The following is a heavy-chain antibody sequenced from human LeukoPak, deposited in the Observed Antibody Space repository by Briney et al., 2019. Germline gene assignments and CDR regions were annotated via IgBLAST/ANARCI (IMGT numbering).Heavy chain of an antibody. Sequence: ASVKVSCKASGYTFTGYYIHWVRQAPGQRLEWMGWINPNSGGVKYAQKFQGRVTMTRDTSISTACLELTRLRSDDSAIYYCGRDRALAGTAPDAFDIWGQGTMVTVSS. J-gene: IGHJ3*02. V-gene: IGHV1-2*02. CDR2: INPNSGGV. CDR3: GRDRALAGTAPDAFDI. CDR1: GYTFTGYY. D-gene: IGHD6-19*01.